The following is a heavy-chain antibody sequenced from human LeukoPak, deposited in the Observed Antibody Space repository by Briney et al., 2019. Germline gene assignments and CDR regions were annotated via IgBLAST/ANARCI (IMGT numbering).Heavy chain of an antibody. CDR3: ANPLGSYSLNDAFDI. Sequence: GASVKVSCKASGGTFSSYAVSWVRQAPGKGLEWVSAISGSGGSTYYADSVKGRFTISKDNSKNTLYLQMNSLRAEDTAVYYCANPLGSYSLNDAFDIWGQGTMVTVSS. J-gene: IGHJ3*02. CDR2: ISGSGGST. V-gene: IGHV3-23*01. D-gene: IGHD3-10*01. CDR1: GGTFSSYA.